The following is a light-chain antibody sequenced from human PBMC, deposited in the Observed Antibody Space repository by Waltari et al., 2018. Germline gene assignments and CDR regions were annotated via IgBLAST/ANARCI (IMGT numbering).Light chain of an antibody. Sequence: DIVMIQSPDSLAVSLGERATINCKSSQSVLYSSNNKNYLAWYQQKAGQPPKLLIYWASTRESGVPDRFSGSGSGTDFTLTISSLQAEDVAVYYCQQYYSIPPTFGQGTKLEIK. V-gene: IGKV4-1*01. CDR2: WAS. CDR3: QQYYSIPPT. J-gene: IGKJ2*01. CDR1: QSVLYSSNNKNY.